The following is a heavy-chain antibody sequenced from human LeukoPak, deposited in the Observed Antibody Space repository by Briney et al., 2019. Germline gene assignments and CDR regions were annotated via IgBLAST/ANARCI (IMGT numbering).Heavy chain of an antibody. CDR3: ARGMSGRYLGLLDY. J-gene: IGHJ4*02. Sequence: GESLKISCKGSGYSFTTNWIGWVRQMPGKGLEWLGVIYVEDSDTRYSPSFQGQVTISADKSISTACLQWSSLKASDTAMYYCARGMSGRYLGLLDYWGQGTLVTVPS. CDR1: GYSFTTNW. V-gene: IGHV5-51*01. CDR2: IYVEDSDT. D-gene: IGHD1-26*01.